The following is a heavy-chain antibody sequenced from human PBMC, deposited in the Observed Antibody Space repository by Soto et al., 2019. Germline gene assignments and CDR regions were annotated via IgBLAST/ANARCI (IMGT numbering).Heavy chain of an antibody. CDR3: AKDVGPIAAAKSGLPFRPRP. D-gene: IGHD6-13*01. Sequence: GSLRLSCAASGFTFSSYGMHWVRQAPGKGLEWVAVISYDGSNKYYADSVKGRFTISRDNSKNTLYLQMNSLRAEDTAVYYCAKDVGPIAAAKSGLPFRPRPWGQGTLVTVSS. V-gene: IGHV3-30*18. CDR2: ISYDGSNK. J-gene: IGHJ5*02. CDR1: GFTFSSYG.